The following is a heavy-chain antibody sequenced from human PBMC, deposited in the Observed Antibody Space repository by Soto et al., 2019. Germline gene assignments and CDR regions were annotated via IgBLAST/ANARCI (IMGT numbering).Heavy chain of an antibody. CDR1: GYIFIDYY. CDR3: VRPYCGTNSCHDWFDP. D-gene: IGHD2-21*01. Sequence: ASVKVSCKASGYIFIDYYINWLRQAPGQGLEWMGWINPNSGGTKYAEQFQGRVTMTTDTSITTAYMELSGLRSDDTAVYYCVRPYCGTNSCHDWFDPWGQGTPVTVSS. J-gene: IGHJ5*02. CDR2: INPNSGGT. V-gene: IGHV1-2*02.